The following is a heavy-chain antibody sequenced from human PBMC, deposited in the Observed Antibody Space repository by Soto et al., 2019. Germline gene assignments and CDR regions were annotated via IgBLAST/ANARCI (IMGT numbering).Heavy chain of an antibody. V-gene: IGHV4-4*07. CDR2: TGSI. CDR1: GGSINGYN. CDR3: ARDSPNDTGRSFDY. J-gene: IGHJ4*02. D-gene: IGHD1-1*01. Sequence: SETLSLTCIVSGGSINGYNWSWIRQPAGKGLEWIGRTGSINYNPSLKSRVSMSVDTSKNQFSLKLDSVTAADTAVYYCARDSPNDTGRSFDYWGPGTLVTVSS.